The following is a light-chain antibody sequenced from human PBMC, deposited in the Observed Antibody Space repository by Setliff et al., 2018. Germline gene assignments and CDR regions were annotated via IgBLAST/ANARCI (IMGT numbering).Light chain of an antibody. CDR3: SSYTSRSQV. V-gene: IGLV2-14*01. Sequence: QSALTQPASVSGSPGQSITISCTGTSSDVGYYNYVSWYQQHPGKAPKLMIYEVGNRPSGVSNRFSGSRSGNTASLTISGLQAEDEADYYGSSYTSRSQVFGTGTKVTVL. CDR2: EVG. CDR1: SSDVGYYNY. J-gene: IGLJ1*01.